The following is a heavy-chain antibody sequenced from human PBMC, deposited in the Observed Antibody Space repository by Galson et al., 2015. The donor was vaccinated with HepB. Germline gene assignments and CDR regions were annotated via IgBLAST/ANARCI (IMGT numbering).Heavy chain of an antibody. CDR2: ISGSGGST. CDR1: GFTFSSYA. Sequence: SLRLSCAASGFTFSSYAMSWVRQAPGKGLEWVSAISGSGGSTYYADSVKGRFTISRDNSKNTLYLQMNSLRAEDTAVYYCAKVSAQQLVSDYWGQRTLVTASS. J-gene: IGHJ4*02. D-gene: IGHD6-13*01. CDR3: AKVSAQQLVSDY. V-gene: IGHV3-23*01.